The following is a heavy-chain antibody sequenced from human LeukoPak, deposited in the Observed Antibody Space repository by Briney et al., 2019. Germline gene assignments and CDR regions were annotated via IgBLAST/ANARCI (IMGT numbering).Heavy chain of an antibody. CDR3: ARGSVIPGNVEYFDY. Sequence: SETLSLTCTVSGVSISSYYWSWIRQPPGKGLEWIGYIYYSGSTNYNPSLKSRVIISVDTSKNQFSLQLSSVTAADTAVYYCARGSVIPGNVEYFDYWGQGTLVTVSS. D-gene: IGHD4-23*01. V-gene: IGHV4-59*01. CDR1: GVSISSYY. J-gene: IGHJ4*02. CDR2: IYYSGST.